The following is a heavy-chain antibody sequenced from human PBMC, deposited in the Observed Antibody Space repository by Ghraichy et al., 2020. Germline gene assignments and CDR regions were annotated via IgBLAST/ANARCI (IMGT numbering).Heavy chain of an antibody. Sequence: GSLRLSCTASGFTFENFAMDWFRQAPGKGLEWVGFIRSKAYGGTTEYAASVKGRFTISRDDSKSIVYLQINSLKTEDTAVYYCSRLRVYSTSWYFDYWGQGALVTVSS. CDR1: GFTFENFA. CDR2: IRSKAYGGTT. V-gene: IGHV3-49*03. CDR3: SRLRVYSTSWYFDY. D-gene: IGHD6-13*01. J-gene: IGHJ4*02.